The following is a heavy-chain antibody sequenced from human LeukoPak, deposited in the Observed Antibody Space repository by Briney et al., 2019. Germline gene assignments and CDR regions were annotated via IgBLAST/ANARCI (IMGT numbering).Heavy chain of an antibody. V-gene: IGHV3-30*18. J-gene: IGHJ4*02. CDR3: AKDAGTTYCSGGSCFVDYFDY. Sequence: PGGSLRLSCAASGFTFSSYAMHWVRQAPGKGLQWVAVISYDGNNYYYADSVKGRFTISRDNSKNTLYLQMNSLRAEDTAVYYCAKDAGTTYCSGGSCFVDYFDYWGQGTLVTVSS. D-gene: IGHD2-15*01. CDR2: ISYDGNNY. CDR1: GFTFSSYA.